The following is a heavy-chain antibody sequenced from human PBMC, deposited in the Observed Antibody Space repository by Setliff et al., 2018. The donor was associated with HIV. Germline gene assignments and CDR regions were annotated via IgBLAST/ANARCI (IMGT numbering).Heavy chain of an antibody. CDR2: ISTSGDTT. Sequence: AGGSLRLSCAASGFTFHSYEMNWVRQAPGKGLEWVSFISTSGDTTYYADSVKGRFTISRDNAKKSLFLQMNSLRVEDTAVYFCARKTPGLGPFEYWGQGTLVTVSS. CDR3: ARKTPGLGPFEY. J-gene: IGHJ4*02. CDR1: GFTFHSYE. V-gene: IGHV3-48*03. D-gene: IGHD1-26*01.